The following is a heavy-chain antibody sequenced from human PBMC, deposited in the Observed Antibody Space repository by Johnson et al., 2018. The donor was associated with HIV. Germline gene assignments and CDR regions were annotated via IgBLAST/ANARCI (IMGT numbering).Heavy chain of an antibody. CDR2: IYSGGTT. J-gene: IGHJ3*02. CDR3: AKDVGNYWPNAFDI. D-gene: IGHD3-22*01. Sequence: EVQLVESGGGLVQPGGSLRLSCAASGFTFSSYAMSWVRQAPGKGLEWVSFIYSGGTTYYADSVNGRFTISRDNSKNTLYLQMNSLRAEDTAVYYCAKDVGNYWPNAFDIWGQGTTVTVSS. V-gene: IGHV3-23*04. CDR1: GFTFSSYA.